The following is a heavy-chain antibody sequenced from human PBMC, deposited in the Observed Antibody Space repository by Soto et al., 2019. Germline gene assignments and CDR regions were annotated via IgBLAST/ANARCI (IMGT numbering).Heavy chain of an antibody. J-gene: IGHJ4*02. Sequence: QVQLVQSGAEVRKPGSSVQVSCKASGGTFDNYAIVWVRQAPGQGLEWVGGIIPVLGAANYAQKFQDKVTITADASTSTAYMGLSSLTSDDTAVYYCARVAPWLGYYFDYWGQGTRVTVSS. CDR3: ARVAPWLGYYFDY. D-gene: IGHD5-12*01. CDR2: IIPVLGAA. CDR1: GGTFDNYA. V-gene: IGHV1-69*01.